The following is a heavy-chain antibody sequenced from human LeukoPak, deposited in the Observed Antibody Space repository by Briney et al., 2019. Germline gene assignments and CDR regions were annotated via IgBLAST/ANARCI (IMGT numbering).Heavy chain of an antibody. Sequence: GGSLRLSCAASGFTFSNFAMNWVRQTPGKGLEWVSGISGSGEDSNHADSVTGRFIISRENSKNTLYLQMNSLRADDTAVYYCATNYDDSREAFDVWGQGTVVTVSS. CDR3: ATNYDDSREAFDV. CDR1: GFTFSNFA. CDR2: ISGSGEDS. V-gene: IGHV3-23*01. D-gene: IGHD3-3*01. J-gene: IGHJ3*01.